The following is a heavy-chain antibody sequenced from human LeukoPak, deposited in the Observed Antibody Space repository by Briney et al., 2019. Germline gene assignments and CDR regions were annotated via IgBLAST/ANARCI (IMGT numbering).Heavy chain of an antibody. D-gene: IGHD2-15*01. CDR2: ISSSSSTI. CDR1: GFTFSSYS. CDR3: ARDLTYCSGGSFICYYYYGMDV. Sequence: GGSLRLSCAASGFTFSSYSMNWVRQAPGKGLEWVSYISSSSSTIYYADSVKGRFTISRDNAKNSLYLQMNSLSAEDTAVYYCARDLTYCSGGSFICYYYYGMDVWGQGTTVTVSS. J-gene: IGHJ6*02. V-gene: IGHV3-48*01.